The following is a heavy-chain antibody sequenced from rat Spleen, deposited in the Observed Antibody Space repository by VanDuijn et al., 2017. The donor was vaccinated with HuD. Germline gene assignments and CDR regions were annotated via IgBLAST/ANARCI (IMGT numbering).Heavy chain of an antibody. CDR1: GFIFSNYG. Sequence: EVQLVESGGGLVQPGRSLKLSCAASGFIFSNYGMHWIRQGPTKGLEWVASISPIGGNTYNRDSVKGRFTISRDNAKSTLYLQMDSLRSEDTATYYCATGLFPKAAIFAYWGQGTLVTVSS. D-gene: IGHD1-2*01. J-gene: IGHJ3*01. V-gene: IGHV5-19*01. CDR3: ATGLFPKAAIFAY. CDR2: ISPIGGNT.